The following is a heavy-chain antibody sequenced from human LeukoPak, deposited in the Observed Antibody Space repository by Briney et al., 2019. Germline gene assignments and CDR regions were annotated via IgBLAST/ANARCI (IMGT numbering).Heavy chain of an antibody. CDR3: ARARYRYRSWLLFDY. D-gene: IGHD6-13*01. Sequence: SETLSLTCTVSGDSISSSSFYWGWIRQPPGKGLEWIGTIYYTGSTYYNPSLKSRVTISVDTSKNHFSLRLSSVTAADTAVYYCARARYRYRSWLLFDYWGQGTLVTVSS. CDR1: GDSISSSSFY. CDR2: IYYTGST. J-gene: IGHJ4*02. V-gene: IGHV4-39*02.